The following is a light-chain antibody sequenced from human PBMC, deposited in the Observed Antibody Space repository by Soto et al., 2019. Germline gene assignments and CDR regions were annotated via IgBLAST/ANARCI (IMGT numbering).Light chain of an antibody. Sequence: DIQLTQSPSTLSASVGDRVTITCRASESITTWLAWYQQKPGKAPKVLIHDASTLESGVPSRFSGSRSGTEFTLTISSLQPDDFAAYFCHQYNTFPYTVGQGTKLETK. J-gene: IGKJ2*01. V-gene: IGKV1-5*01. CDR2: DAS. CDR1: ESITTW. CDR3: HQYNTFPYT.